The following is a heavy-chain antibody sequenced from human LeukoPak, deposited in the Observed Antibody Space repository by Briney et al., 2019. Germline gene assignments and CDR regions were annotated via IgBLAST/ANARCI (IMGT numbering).Heavy chain of an antibody. Sequence: SETLSLTCTVSGGSISSYYWSWIRQPPGKGLEWIGYISYSGSTNYIPSLKSRVTLSVDTSRNEFSLNLISVTAADTAVYYCARDFSAYGMDVWGQGTTVTVSS. D-gene: IGHD6-25*01. J-gene: IGHJ6*02. CDR1: GGSISSYY. CDR3: ARDFSAYGMDV. V-gene: IGHV4-59*12. CDR2: ISYSGST.